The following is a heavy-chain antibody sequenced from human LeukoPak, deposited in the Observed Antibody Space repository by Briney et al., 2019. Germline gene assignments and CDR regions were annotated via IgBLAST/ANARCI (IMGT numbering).Heavy chain of an antibody. D-gene: IGHD2-15*01. CDR2: INSDGSST. Sequence: GGSLRLSCAASGFTFSSYWMHWVRQAPGKGLVWVSRINSDGSSTSYADSVKGRFTISRDNAKNTLYLQMNSLRAEDTAVYYCVRRRLEGGHDYWGQGTLVTVSS. V-gene: IGHV3-74*01. J-gene: IGHJ4*02. CDR3: VRRRLEGGHDY. CDR1: GFTFSSYW.